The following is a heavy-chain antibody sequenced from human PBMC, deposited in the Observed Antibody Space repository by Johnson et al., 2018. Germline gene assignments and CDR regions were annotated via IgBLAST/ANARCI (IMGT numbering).Heavy chain of an antibody. Sequence: QVQLVQSGAEVKKPGASVKVSCKASGYTFTSYDINWVRQATGQGLEWMGWMNPNSGNTGSAQKFQGRVTMTRNTSISTAYMELRSLRSEARAVYYFASSYDYGDLGAFDIWGQGRMVTVSS. J-gene: IGHJ3*02. V-gene: IGHV1-8*01. CDR3: ASSYDYGDLGAFDI. CDR2: MNPNSGNT. CDR1: GYTFTSYD. D-gene: IGHD4-17*01.